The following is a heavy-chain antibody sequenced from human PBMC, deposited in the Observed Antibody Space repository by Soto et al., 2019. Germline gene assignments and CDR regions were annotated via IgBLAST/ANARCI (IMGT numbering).Heavy chain of an antibody. CDR2: INPISGCT. CDR1: GYTFTGNY. CDR3: FRGGSTSSSGLPKHERN. J-gene: IGHJ4*02. D-gene: IGHD6-6*01. Sequence: ASVKVSCKASGYTFTGNYMHWVRQSPGQGLDWMVWINPISGCTNYAQRFQVTVTMTRNTSINTAYMELSSLRSDDTAYCYLFRGGSTSSSGLPKHERNWGQGTLVTVFS. V-gene: IGHV1-2*02.